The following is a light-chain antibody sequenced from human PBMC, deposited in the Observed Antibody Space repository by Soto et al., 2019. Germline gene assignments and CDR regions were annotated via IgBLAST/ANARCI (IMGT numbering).Light chain of an antibody. J-gene: IGLJ3*02. Sequence: QSVLTQPPSASGSPGQSVTISCTGTGSDVGNYNYVSWYQQHPGKAPKLMIYEVTKRPSGVPDRYSGSKSGNTASLTVSGLQAEDEADYYCSSYAGSKSLVFGGGTKLTVL. CDR1: GSDVGNYNY. V-gene: IGLV2-8*01. CDR2: EVT. CDR3: SSYAGSKSLV.